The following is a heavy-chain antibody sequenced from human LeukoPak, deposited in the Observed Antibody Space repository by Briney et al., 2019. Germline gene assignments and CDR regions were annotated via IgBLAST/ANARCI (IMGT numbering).Heavy chain of an antibody. CDR2: IRDSGEA. D-gene: IGHD3/OR15-3a*01. V-gene: IGHV3-66*03. CDR1: GFRVSDCY. CDR3: ARDRAALQDWVEFDP. J-gene: IGHJ5*02. Sequence: GGSLRLSCAVSGFRVSDCYMSWVRQAPGKGLEWVGLIRDSGEAFYADFVRGRFAISRDESENTLYLQMNSLRVEDTAVYFCARDRAALQDWVEFDPWGQGTPVIVSS.